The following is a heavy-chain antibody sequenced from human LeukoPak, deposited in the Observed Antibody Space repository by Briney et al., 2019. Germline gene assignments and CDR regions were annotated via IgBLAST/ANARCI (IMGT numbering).Heavy chain of an antibody. CDR2: IYSGGST. D-gene: IGHD4-17*01. CDR1: GFTVSSNY. Sequence: PGGSLRLSXAASGFTVSSNYMSWVGQTPGKGLEWLSVIYSGGSTYYADSVKGRFTISRDNSKNTLYLQMNSLRAEDTAVYYCARCVPYGDYAFDYWGQGTLVTVSS. CDR3: ARCVPYGDYAFDY. V-gene: IGHV3-53*01. J-gene: IGHJ4*02.